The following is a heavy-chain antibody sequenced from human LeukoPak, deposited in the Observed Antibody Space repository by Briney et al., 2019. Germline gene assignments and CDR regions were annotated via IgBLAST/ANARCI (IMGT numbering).Heavy chain of an antibody. CDR3: ARGALYYGVSPRYYYMDV. CDR1: GGTFSGYA. CDR2: IIPIFGTA. D-gene: IGHD4-17*01. Sequence: SVKVSCKASGGTFSGYAISWVRQAPGQGLEWMGRIIPIFGTANYAQKFQGRVTITTDESTSTAYMELSSLRSEDTAVYYCARGALYYGVSPRYYYMDVWGKGTTVTVSS. J-gene: IGHJ6*03. V-gene: IGHV1-69*05.